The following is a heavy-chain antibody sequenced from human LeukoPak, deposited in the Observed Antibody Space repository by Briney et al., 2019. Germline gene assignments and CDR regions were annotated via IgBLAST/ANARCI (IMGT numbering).Heavy chain of an antibody. CDR1: GGSFSGYY. D-gene: IGHD3-10*01. CDR3: ARVFDSGSQAYFYYMDV. V-gene: IGHV4-59*01. Sequence: PSETLSPTCAVYGGSFSGYYWSWIRQPPGKGLEWIGYIYSSGSTNYNPSLKSRVTMSVDTSKNQFSLKVSSVTAADTAVYYCARVFDSGSQAYFYYMDVWGKGTTVTIFS. J-gene: IGHJ6*03. CDR2: IYSSGST.